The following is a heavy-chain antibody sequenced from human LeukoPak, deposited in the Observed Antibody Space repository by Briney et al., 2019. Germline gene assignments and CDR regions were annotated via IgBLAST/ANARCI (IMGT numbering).Heavy chain of an antibody. V-gene: IGHV4-34*01. CDR3: ARRYYDSSGYYSGLVDY. CDR1: GFTFSSYG. CDR2: INHSGST. J-gene: IGHJ4*02. D-gene: IGHD3-22*01. Sequence: GSLRLSCAASGFTFSSYGMHWVRQPPGKGLEWIGEINHSGSTNYNPSLKSRVTISVDTSKNQFSLKLSSVTAADTAVYYCARRYYDSSGYYSGLVDYWGQGTLVTVSS.